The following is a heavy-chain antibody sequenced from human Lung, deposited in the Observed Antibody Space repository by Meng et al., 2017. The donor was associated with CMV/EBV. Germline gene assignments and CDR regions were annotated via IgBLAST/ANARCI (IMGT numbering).Heavy chain of an antibody. Sequence: ASXXVSXKASGYTFTRYDINWVRQATGQGLEWMGWMNPNSGNTGYAQKFQGRVTMTRNTSISTAYMELSSLRSEDTAVYYCARSGTTAGNWFDPWGQGTLVTVSS. J-gene: IGHJ5*02. CDR3: ARSGTTAGNWFDP. D-gene: IGHD1-7*01. V-gene: IGHV1-8*01. CDR2: MNPNSGNT. CDR1: GYTFTRYD.